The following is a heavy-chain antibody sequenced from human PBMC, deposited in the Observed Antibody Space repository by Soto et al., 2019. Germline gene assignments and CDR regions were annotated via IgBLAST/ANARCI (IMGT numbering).Heavy chain of an antibody. Sequence: QVQLVQSGAEVKKPGASVKVSCKASGYTFTSYGISWVRQAPGQGLEWMGWISAYNGNTNYAQTLQGRVTMTTDTSTSTAYMELRSLRSDDTAVYYCARVGNYDSSGYYYYYFDYWGQGTLVTVSS. CDR1: GYTFTSYG. CDR2: ISAYNGNT. CDR3: ARVGNYDSSGYYYYYFDY. D-gene: IGHD3-22*01. J-gene: IGHJ4*02. V-gene: IGHV1-18*01.